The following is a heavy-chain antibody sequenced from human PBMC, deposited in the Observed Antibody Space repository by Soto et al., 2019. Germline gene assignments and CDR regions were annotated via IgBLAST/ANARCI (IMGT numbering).Heavy chain of an antibody. CDR3: ARDFGYGDYVDY. CDR1: GFTFSSYS. Sequence: EVQLVESGGGLIQPGGSLRLSCAASGFTFSSYSMNWVRQAPGKGLEWVSYISSGSITMYYADSVKGRFTISRDNAKNSPYLQMNSLRDEDTAMYYCARDFGYGDYVDYWGQGTLVTVPS. J-gene: IGHJ4*02. V-gene: IGHV3-48*02. CDR2: ISSGSITM. D-gene: IGHD4-17*01.